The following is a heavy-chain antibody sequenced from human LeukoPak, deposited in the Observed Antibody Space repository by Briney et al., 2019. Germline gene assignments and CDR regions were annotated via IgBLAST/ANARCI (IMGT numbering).Heavy chain of an antibody. V-gene: IGHV1-18*01. J-gene: IGHJ4*02. CDR2: ISGYNGNT. CDR1: GYTFTSYG. D-gene: IGHD6-19*01. CDR3: ARADSEWLIEWGFDY. Sequence: GASVKVSCKASGYTFTSYGISWVRQAPGQGLEWMGWISGYNGNTKNAQKLQGRVTMTTDTSTSTAYMELRSLRSDDTAVYYCARADSEWLIEWGFDYWGQGTLVTVSS.